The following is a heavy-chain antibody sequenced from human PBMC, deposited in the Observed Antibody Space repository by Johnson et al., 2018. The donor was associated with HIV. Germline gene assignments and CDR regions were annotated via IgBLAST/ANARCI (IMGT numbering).Heavy chain of an antibody. J-gene: IGHJ3*01. D-gene: IGHD1-26*01. CDR2: INWNGGST. CDR1: GFIFDDYG. CDR3: TKNREPANYDALDV. V-gene: IGHV3-20*04. Sequence: VQLVESGGGVVQPGGSLRLSCVGSGFIFDDYGMSWVRQVTGKGLEWVSGINWNGGSTGYADSVKGRFTISRDNAKNSLYLQMNSLTAEDTAVYYCTKNREPANYDALDVWGQVTMVTVSS.